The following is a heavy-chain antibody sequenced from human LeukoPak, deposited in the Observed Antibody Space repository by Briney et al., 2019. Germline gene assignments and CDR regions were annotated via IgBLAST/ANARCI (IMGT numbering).Heavy chain of an antibody. J-gene: IGHJ3*01. CDR3: ARQGSGERSFDV. Sequence: SETLSLTCTVSGXSISTYYWSWIRQPPGKGLEWIGYMYNSGSTNYNPSLKSRVTISIDTSKNQVSLRLSSVTAADTAVYYCARQGSGERSFDVWGQGTMVTVSS. D-gene: IGHD4-17*01. V-gene: IGHV4-59*08. CDR2: MYNSGST. CDR1: GXSISTYY.